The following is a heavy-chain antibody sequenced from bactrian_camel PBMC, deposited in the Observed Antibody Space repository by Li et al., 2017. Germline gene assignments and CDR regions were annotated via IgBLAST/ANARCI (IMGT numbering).Heavy chain of an antibody. CDR3: AARNYYQGWDY. D-gene: IGHD1*01. Sequence: HVQLVESGGGSVQAGGSLKLSCTASENTYSYCMGWFRQAPGKERERVAQINSEGSTSYTDSVKGRFTISKDNAKNTLYLQMNSLKPDDTAMYYCAARNYYQGWDYWGQGTQVTVS. CDR2: INSEGST. CDR1: ENTYSYC. V-gene: IGHV3S53*01. J-gene: IGHJ4*01.